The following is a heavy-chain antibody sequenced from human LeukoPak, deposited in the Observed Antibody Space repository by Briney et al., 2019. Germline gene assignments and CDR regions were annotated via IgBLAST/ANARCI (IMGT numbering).Heavy chain of an antibody. D-gene: IGHD3-10*01. V-gene: IGHV4-34*01. CDR3: ARSLWFGDSNLDY. CDR1: GGSFSDHY. J-gene: IGHJ4*02. Sequence: SETLSLTCAVYGGSFSDHYWTWIRQSPGKGLEWIGEINHSGSTNYNPSLKSRVTILVDTSKNQFSLKLNSVTAADTAVYYCARSLWFGDSNLDYWGQGTLVTVSS. CDR2: INHSGST.